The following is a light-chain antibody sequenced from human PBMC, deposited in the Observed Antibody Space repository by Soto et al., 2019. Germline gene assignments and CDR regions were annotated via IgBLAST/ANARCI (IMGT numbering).Light chain of an antibody. CDR3: QKYSSVPV. CDR2: AAS. V-gene: IGKV1-27*01. Sequence: DIPMTQSPSSLSASVGDRVTITCRASQGINNYVAWYQQKPGKPPKLLIYAASPLQSGVPSRFSGSRSGTEFTLTIDSLQPEDVSTYSCQKYSSVPVFGPGTKVDIK. J-gene: IGKJ3*01. CDR1: QGINNY.